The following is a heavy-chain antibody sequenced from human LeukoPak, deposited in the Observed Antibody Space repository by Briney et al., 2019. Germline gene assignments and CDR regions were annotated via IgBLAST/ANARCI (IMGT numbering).Heavy chain of an antibody. CDR2: ISGNGANT. J-gene: IGHJ5*02. D-gene: IGHD3-22*01. Sequence: PGGSLRLSCAAGSGFTFSPYSMTWVRQGPGKGLEWVSTISGNGANTYYGDSVKGRFTISRDNSKNTLYLQMNSLRVDDTAVYYCAKGGVVNWFDPWGQGTLVTVSS. CDR3: AKGGVVNWFDP. V-gene: IGHV3-23*01. CDR1: GFTFSPYS.